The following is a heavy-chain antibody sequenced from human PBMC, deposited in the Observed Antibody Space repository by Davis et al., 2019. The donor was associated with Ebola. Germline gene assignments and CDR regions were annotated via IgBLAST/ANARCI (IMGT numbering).Heavy chain of an antibody. D-gene: IGHD2-8*01. CDR2: ISGSGGTT. CDR1: GFTFSSYA. CDR3: AKVLIVLMVYAPLDY. Sequence: GESLKISCAASGFTFSSYAMSCVRQAPGKGLEWVSAISGSGGTTYYADSVKGRFTISRDNSKKTLYLQMNSLRAEDTAVYYCAKVLIVLMVYAPLDYWGQGTLVTVSS. V-gene: IGHV3-23*01. J-gene: IGHJ4*02.